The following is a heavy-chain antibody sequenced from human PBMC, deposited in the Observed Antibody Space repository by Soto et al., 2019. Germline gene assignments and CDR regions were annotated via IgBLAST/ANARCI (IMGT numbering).Heavy chain of an antibody. CDR2: IIPIFGTA. Sequence: QVQLVQSGAEVKKPGSSVKVSCKASGGTFSSYAISWVRQAPGQGLEWMGGIIPIFGTANYAQKFQGRVTITSDEATSTAYMELSSLRSEDTAVYYCARVGVVDTAMVGYYGMDVWGQGTTVTVSS. D-gene: IGHD5-18*01. CDR3: ARVGVVDTAMVGYYGMDV. J-gene: IGHJ6*02. V-gene: IGHV1-69*05. CDR1: GGTFSSYA.